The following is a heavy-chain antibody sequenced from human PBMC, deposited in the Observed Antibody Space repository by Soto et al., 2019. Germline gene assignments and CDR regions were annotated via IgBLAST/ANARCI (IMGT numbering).Heavy chain of an antibody. Sequence: RGSLRLSCAASGFTFSSYAMSWVRQAPGKGLEWVSAISGSGGSTYYADSVKGRFTISRDNSKNTLYLQMNSLRAEDTAVYYCAKTRGISTYSNYFDYWGQGTLVTVSS. CDR3: AKTRGISTYSNYFDY. CDR2: ISGSGGST. V-gene: IGHV3-23*01. D-gene: IGHD4-4*01. CDR1: GFTFSSYA. J-gene: IGHJ4*02.